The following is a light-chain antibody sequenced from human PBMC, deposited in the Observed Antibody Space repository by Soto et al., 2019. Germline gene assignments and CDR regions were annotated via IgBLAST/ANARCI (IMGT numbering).Light chain of an antibody. CDR3: QQYNSYPWT. V-gene: IGKV1-5*01. J-gene: IGKJ1*01. Sequence: DIQMTQSPSTLSASVGDRVTITCRASQSISNWLAWYQQKPGKAPKLLIYDVSRLESGVPSRFSDSGSGTEFIITIGGLQPDDFATYCCQQYNSYPWTFGQGTKVEIK. CDR1: QSISNW. CDR2: DVS.